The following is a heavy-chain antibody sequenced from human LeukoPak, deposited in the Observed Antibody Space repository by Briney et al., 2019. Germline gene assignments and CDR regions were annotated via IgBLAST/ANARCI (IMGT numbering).Heavy chain of an antibody. Sequence: PGGSLRLSCAVSGFTFTDTYMTWIRQAPGKGLESLSYISPSGTDISYADSVKGRFTISRDNAKNSLYLQMNSLRAEDTAVYYCARDYYDSSGYYYFDYWGQGTLVTVSS. D-gene: IGHD3-22*01. CDR1: GFTFTDTY. CDR2: ISPSGTDI. CDR3: ARDYYDSSGYYYFDY. V-gene: IGHV3-11*04. J-gene: IGHJ4*02.